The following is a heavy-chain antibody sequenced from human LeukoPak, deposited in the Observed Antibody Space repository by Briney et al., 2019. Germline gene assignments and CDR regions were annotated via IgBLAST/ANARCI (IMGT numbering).Heavy chain of an antibody. J-gene: IGHJ4*02. D-gene: IGHD3-16*02. CDR1: GFSLSTRGVG. CDR3: AHSYYDYVWGSYRRGPFDY. V-gene: IGHV2-5*01. Sequence: SGPTLVNPTQTLTLTCTFSGFSLSTRGVGVGWIRQPPGKALEWLALIYWNDDKRYSPSLKSRLTITKDTSKNQVVLTMTNMDPVDTATYYCAHSYYDYVWGSYRRGPFDYWGQGTLVTVSS. CDR2: IYWNDDK.